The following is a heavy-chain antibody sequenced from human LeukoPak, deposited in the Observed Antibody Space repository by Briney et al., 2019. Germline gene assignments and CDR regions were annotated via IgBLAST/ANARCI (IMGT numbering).Heavy chain of an antibody. CDR2: ISYDGSNK. V-gene: IGHV3-30*03. CDR3: ARDRRRYYDSSGFLDY. Sequence: PGGSLRLSCAASGFTFSSYGMHWVRQAPGKGLEWVSVISYDGSNKYYADSVKGRFTISRDNSKNTLYLQMNCLRAEDTAVYYCARDRRRYYDSSGFLDYWGQGTLVTVSS. D-gene: IGHD3-22*01. J-gene: IGHJ4*02. CDR1: GFTFSSYG.